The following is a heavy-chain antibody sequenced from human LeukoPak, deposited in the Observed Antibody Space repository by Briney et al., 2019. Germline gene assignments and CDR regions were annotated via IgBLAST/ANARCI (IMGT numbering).Heavy chain of an antibody. CDR3: ASDSEQQVDAPDV. J-gene: IGHJ6*04. Sequence: PGGSLRLSCAASGFAVSSNFWTWVRRAPGKGLEWVSITYSDGSTYYADSVKGRFTISRDSSNNTVYLQMNSLRAEDTALYYCASDSEQQVDAPDVWGKGTTVIVSS. D-gene: IGHD6-13*01. CDR2: TYSDGST. CDR1: GFAVSSNF. V-gene: IGHV3-66*01.